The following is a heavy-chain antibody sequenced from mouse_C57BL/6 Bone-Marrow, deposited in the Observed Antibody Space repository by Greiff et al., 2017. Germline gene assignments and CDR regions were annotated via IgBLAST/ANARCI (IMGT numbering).Heavy chain of an antibody. J-gene: IGHJ1*03. Sequence: QVQLQQPGAELVKPGASVKMSCKASGYTFTSYWITWVKQRPGQGLEWIGDIYPGSGSTNYNEKFKSKGTLTVDTSSSTAYMQLSSLTYEDSAVYYCARWYYDAYWYFDVWGTGTTVTVSS. V-gene: IGHV1-55*01. D-gene: IGHD2-4*01. CDR2: IYPGSGST. CDR1: GYTFTSYW. CDR3: ARWYYDAYWYFDV.